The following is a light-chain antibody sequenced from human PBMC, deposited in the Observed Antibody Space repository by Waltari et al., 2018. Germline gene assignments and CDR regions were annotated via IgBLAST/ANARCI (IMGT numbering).Light chain of an antibody. Sequence: QSALTQPASVSGSPGQSIAISCTGTTSDVGGYDYVYWYQQHPGKAPKLMIYDVSNRPSGVSNRFSGSKSGNTASLTISGLQAEDESDYYCSSYTTSGTLFGPGTKVTVL. CDR1: TSDVGGYDY. CDR2: DVS. CDR3: SSYTTSGTL. V-gene: IGLV2-14*03. J-gene: IGLJ1*01.